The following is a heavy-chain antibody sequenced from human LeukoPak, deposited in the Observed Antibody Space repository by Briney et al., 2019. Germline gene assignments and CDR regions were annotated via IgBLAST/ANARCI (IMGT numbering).Heavy chain of an antibody. CDR1: GFTFSSYS. CDR3: VTEGFTYGFHSCDT. V-gene: IGHV3-15*01. D-gene: IGHD5-18*01. J-gene: IGHJ3*02. CDR2: IKAKTHGGTT. Sequence: PGGSLRLSCAASGFTFSSYSMNWVRQAPGKGLEWVGRIKAKTHGGTTDYAAPVNGRFAISRDDSTNTMYLQMNSLKTDDTALYYCVTEGFTYGFHSCDTWGQGTTVTISS.